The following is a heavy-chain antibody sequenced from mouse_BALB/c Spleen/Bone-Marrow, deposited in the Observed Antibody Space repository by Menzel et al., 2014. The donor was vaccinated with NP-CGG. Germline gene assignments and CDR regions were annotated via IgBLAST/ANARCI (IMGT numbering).Heavy chain of an antibody. D-gene: IGHD2-10*01. CDR1: GYTFTSYY. V-gene: IGHV1S81*02. Sequence: LQESGAELVKPGASVKLSCKASGYTFTSYYLYWAKQRPGQGLEWIGEINPSNGGTDFNERFKSKASLTVDKSSSTSYMQLNSLTSEDSAVYYCTRRSLLSDYYSMDYWGQGTPVTVSS. J-gene: IGHJ4*01. CDR2: INPSNGGT. CDR3: TRRSLLSDYYSMDY.